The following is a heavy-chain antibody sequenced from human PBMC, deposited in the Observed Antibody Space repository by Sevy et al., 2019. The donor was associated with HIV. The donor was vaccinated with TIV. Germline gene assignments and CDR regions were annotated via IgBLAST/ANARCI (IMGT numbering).Heavy chain of an antibody. D-gene: IGHD3-10*01. J-gene: IGHJ3*02. Sequence: GGSLRLSCAASGFTFSSYEMNWVRQAPGKGLEWVSYISSSGITIYYADSVKGRFNISRDNAKNSLYLQMNSLRAEDTAVYYCARGFGITMVRGRAFDIWGQGTMVTVSS. CDR1: GFTFSSYE. CDR2: ISSSGITI. V-gene: IGHV3-48*03. CDR3: ARGFGITMVRGRAFDI.